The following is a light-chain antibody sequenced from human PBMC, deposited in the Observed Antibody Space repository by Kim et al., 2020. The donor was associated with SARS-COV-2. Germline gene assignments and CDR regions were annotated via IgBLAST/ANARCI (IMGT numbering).Light chain of an antibody. J-gene: IGKJ1*01. CDR3: QQYNSYPWT. CDR1: QSISSW. CDR2: HAS. Sequence: DIQMTQSPSTLSASVGDRVTITCRASQSISSWLAWYSQTSGKAPKLLIYHASDLQSGVPSRFSGSGSGTEFTLTISGLQPDDFATYYCQQYNSYPWTFGQGTKVDIK. V-gene: IGKV1-5*03.